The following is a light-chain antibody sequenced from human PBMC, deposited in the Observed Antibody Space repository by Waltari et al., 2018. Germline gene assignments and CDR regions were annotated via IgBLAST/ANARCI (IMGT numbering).Light chain of an antibody. CDR3: SSYAGSNTYI. CDR1: SSDIVGYNY. CDR2: EVS. Sequence: QAALTQPRSVSGSPGQSVTIPCPGTSSDIVGYNYVSWYQQHPGTAPKLMIYEVSKRPSGVSDRFSGSKSGNTASLTISGLQAEDEADYYCSSYAGSNTYIFGTGTRLTVL. V-gene: IGLV2-11*01. J-gene: IGLJ1*01.